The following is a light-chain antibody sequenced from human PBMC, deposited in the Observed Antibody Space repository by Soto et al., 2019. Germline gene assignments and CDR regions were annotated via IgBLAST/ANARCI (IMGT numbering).Light chain of an antibody. CDR3: QQYGASRPVT. CDR2: GPS. V-gene: IGKV3-20*01. Sequence: EFVLTQSPDTLSLPPGERATLSCRASQSVTSSNVAWYQQKPGQAPRPLVYGPSTRAIGVPNRFSGSGSGTDFTLTISRLEPEDFAVYYCQQYGASRPVTFGPGTKVEIK. CDR1: QSVTSSN. J-gene: IGKJ3*01.